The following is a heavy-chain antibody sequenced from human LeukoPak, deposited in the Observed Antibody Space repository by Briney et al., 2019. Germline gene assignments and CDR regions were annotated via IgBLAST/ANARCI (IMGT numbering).Heavy chain of an antibody. J-gene: IGHJ5*02. CDR3: ARHGYSISWDPERGNWFDP. CDR2: INHSGST. V-gene: IGHV4-34*01. Sequence: PSETLSLTCVVYGESFDDYYWSWIRQPPGKGLEWIAEINHSGSTNYNPSLKSRVTMSVDTSKNQFSLKLSSVTAADTAVYYCARHGYSISWDPERGNWFDPWGQGTLVTVSS. D-gene: IGHD5-12*01. CDR1: GESFDDYY.